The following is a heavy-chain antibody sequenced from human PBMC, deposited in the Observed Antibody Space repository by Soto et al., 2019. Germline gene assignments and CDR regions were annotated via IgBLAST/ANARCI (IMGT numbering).Heavy chain of an antibody. Sequence: LSLTCAVSGGSISSSNWWSWVRQPPGKGLEWIGEIYHSGSTNYNPSLKSRVTISVDKSKNQFSLKLSSVTAADTAVYYCARVGARYCSSTSCYNFDYWGQGTLVTVSS. D-gene: IGHD2-2*02. CDR1: GGSISSSNW. CDR3: ARVGARYCSSTSCYNFDY. J-gene: IGHJ4*02. CDR2: IYHSGST. V-gene: IGHV4-4*02.